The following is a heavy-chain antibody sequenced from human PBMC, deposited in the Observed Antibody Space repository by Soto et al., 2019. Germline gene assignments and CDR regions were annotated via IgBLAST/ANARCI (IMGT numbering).Heavy chain of an antibody. CDR1: GFSLSNARMG. CDR2: IFSNDDK. Sequence: QVTLKESGPVLVKPTETLTLTCTVSGFSLSNARMGVSWLRQPPGKALEWLAHIFSNDDKSYSTSLKSRLTIAKDTSKSQVVLTMTNMDPVNTATYYCARRALQWCGEWWFAPWGQGTLVSVSS. CDR3: ARRALQWCGEWWFAP. V-gene: IGHV2-26*01. J-gene: IGHJ5*02. D-gene: IGHD3-10*01.